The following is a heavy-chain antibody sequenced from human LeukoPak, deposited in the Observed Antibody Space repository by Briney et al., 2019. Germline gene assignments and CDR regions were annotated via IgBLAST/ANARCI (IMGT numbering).Heavy chain of an antibody. D-gene: IGHD3-9*01. CDR1: GFTFSSCA. CDR2: ISGAGVSI. V-gene: IGHV3-23*01. CDR3: TKDITGYYQPIDY. Sequence: GGSLRLSCAASGFTFSSCAMNWVRQAPGKGLEWVSTISGAGVSIYYAGSVKGRFTISRDNSKNTLYLQMNSLRAEDTAVYYCTKDITGYYQPIDYWGQGTLVTVSS. J-gene: IGHJ4*02.